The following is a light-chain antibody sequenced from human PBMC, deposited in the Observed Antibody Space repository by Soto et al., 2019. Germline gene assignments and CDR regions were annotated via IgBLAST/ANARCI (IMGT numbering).Light chain of an antibody. CDR1: QSISSSK. V-gene: IGKV3-20*01. CDR2: GAS. J-gene: IGKJ1*01. CDR3: HQYDSIVQT. Sequence: EIVMTQSPATLSVSPGESATLSCRASQSISSSKLAWYQQNPGQAPRLLMYGASNRATATPERFSGSGSGTDFTLTTSRLEPEDFAVYYCHQYDSIVQTFGQGTKVDIK.